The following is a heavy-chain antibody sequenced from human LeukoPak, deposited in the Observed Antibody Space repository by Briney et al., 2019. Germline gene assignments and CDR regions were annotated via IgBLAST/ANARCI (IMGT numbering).Heavy chain of an antibody. D-gene: IGHD6-13*01. CDR3: AREGGSAATRGFDY. Sequence: ASVKVSCKASGGTFSSYAISWVRQATGQGLEWMGWMNPNSGNTGYAQKFQGRVTMTRNTSISTAYMELSSLRSEDTAVYYCAREGGSAATRGFDYWGQGTLVTVSS. CDR2: MNPNSGNT. CDR1: GGTFSSYA. V-gene: IGHV1-8*02. J-gene: IGHJ4*02.